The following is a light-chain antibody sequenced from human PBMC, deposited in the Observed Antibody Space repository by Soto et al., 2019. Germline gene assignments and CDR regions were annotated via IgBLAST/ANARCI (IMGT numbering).Light chain of an antibody. CDR3: QQSRA. V-gene: IGKV1-39*01. CDR1: QSITTY. CDR2: DAS. Sequence: DIQMTQSPSSLSASVGDRVTITCRASQSITTYLNWYQQKPGKAPKLLIYDASSLESGVPSRFSGSGSGTDFTLTISSLQPEDFATYYCQQSRAFGQGNKVDIK. J-gene: IGKJ1*01.